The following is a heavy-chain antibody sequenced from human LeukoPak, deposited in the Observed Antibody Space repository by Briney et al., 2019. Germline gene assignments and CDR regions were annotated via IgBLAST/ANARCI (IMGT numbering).Heavy chain of an antibody. Sequence: PSETLSLTCTVSGGSISSYYWSWIRQPPGKGLEWIGYIYYSGSTNYNPSLKSRVTISVDTSKNRFSLKLSSVTAADTAVYYCARPWGVAATPADYYGMDVWGQGTTVTVSS. D-gene: IGHD2-15*01. CDR3: ARPWGVAATPADYYGMDV. V-gene: IGHV4-59*01. CDR2: IYYSGST. CDR1: GGSISSYY. J-gene: IGHJ6*02.